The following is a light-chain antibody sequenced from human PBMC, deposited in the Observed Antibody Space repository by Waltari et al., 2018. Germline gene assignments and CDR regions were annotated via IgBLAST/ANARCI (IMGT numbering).Light chain of an antibody. J-gene: IGKJ2*01. CDR2: GAS. V-gene: IGKV3-15*01. CDR1: ENIKNK. Sequence: MTQSPATLSVSLGERATLSCRASENIKNKLAWYQQKPGQAPRLLVFGASPRATGIPDRFSGSGSGTDFTLTISSLQSEDFAVYYCHQYDNWPPTFGQGTKLDI. CDR3: HQYDNWPPT.